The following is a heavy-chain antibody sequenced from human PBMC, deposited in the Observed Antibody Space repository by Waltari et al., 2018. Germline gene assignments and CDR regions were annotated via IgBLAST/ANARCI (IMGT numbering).Heavy chain of an antibody. CDR1: GGSISSNNYY. J-gene: IGHJ6*02. Sequence: QLQLQESGPGLVKPSETLSLTCAVSGGSISSNNYYWDWIRQPPGKGFEWIGSIYYSGSTYYTPSLKSRVTISVDTSKNHFSLTLGSVTAADTSLYYRARHSAYAGTGYYYGMDVWGQGTTVTVSS. V-gene: IGHV4-39*01. CDR3: ARHSAYAGTGYYYGMDV. D-gene: IGHD6-13*01. CDR2: IYYSGST.